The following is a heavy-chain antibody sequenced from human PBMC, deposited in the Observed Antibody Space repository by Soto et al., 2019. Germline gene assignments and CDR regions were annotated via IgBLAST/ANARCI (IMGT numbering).Heavy chain of an antibody. CDR1: GGSANNANYF. V-gene: IGHV4-31*03. J-gene: IGHJ6*02. D-gene: IGHD4-17*01. CDR3: ARDADYGGSRGGMDV. Sequence: QVRLEESGPGLVKPSETLSLICNVSGGSANNANYFWNWIRHHPENGLEWIGYIYYSGSTRYNPSFKTRLTLSIDTSKNQFSLRLNSVTVADTAVYFCARDADYGGSRGGMDVWGRGTTVTVSS. CDR2: IYYSGST.